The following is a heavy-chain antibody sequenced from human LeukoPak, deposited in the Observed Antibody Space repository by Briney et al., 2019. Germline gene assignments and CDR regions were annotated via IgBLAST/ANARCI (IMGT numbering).Heavy chain of an antibody. CDR1: GFTFSSYA. D-gene: IGHD1-26*01. J-gene: IGHJ4*02. V-gene: IGHV3-23*01. CDR3: AKDLVKTFASVGASYYFDY. Sequence: QPGGSLRLSCAASGFTFSSYAMSWVRQAPGKGLEWVSAISGSGGSTYYADSVKGRFTISRDNSKNTLYLQMNSLRAEDTAVYYCAKDLVKTFASVGASYYFDYWGQGTLVTVSS. CDR2: ISGSGGST.